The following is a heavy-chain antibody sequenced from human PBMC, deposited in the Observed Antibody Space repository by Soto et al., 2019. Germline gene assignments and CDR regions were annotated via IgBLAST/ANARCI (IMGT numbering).Heavy chain of an antibody. CDR2: IYYSGST. CDR1: GGPISSYY. V-gene: IGHV4-59*08. D-gene: IGHD2-2*01. CDR3: ARTYCSSTSCFLFDP. J-gene: IGHJ5*02. Sequence: TSETLSLTCTVSGGPISSYYWSWIRQPPGKGLEWIGYIYYSGSTNYNPSLKSRVTISVDTSKNQFSLKLSSVTAADTAVYYCARTYCSSTSCFLFDPWGQGTLVTVSS.